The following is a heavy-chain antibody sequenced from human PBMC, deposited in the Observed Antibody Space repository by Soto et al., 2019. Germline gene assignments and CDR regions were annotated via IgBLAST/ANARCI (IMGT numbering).Heavy chain of an antibody. Sequence: QVQLQESGPGLVKPSETLSLTCNVSGCSIRRYYWSWVRQPAGKPLEWIGRIYTSGSTNYNPSLTSRVSMSVDTSKKQFSLEVTSVTAADTAVDSCAREGARGFGMDVGGLGTTVTVSS. CDR3: AREGARGFGMDV. CDR1: GCSIRRYY. J-gene: IGHJ6*02. CDR2: IYTSGST. V-gene: IGHV4-4*07. D-gene: IGHD1-26*01.